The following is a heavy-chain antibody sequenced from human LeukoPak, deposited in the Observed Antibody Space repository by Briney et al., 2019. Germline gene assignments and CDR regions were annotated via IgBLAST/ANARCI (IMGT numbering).Heavy chain of an antibody. CDR1: RFTFSSYA. D-gene: IGHD1-26*01. CDR3: ARGGGAYYYYYMDV. CDR2: ISGSGGST. Sequence: PGGSLRLSCAASRFTFSSYAMSWVRQAPGKGLEWVSAISGSGGSTYYADSVKGRFTISRNNSKNTLYLQMNSLRAEDTAVYYCARGGGAYYYYYMDVWGKGTTVTVSS. J-gene: IGHJ6*03. V-gene: IGHV3-23*01.